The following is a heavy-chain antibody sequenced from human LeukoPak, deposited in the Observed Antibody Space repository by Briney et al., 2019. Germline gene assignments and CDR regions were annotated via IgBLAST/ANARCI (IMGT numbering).Heavy chain of an antibody. J-gene: IGHJ2*01. CDR1: GGSFSGYY. V-gene: IGHV4-34*01. CDR2: INHSGST. Sequence: PSETLSLTCAVYGGSFSGYYWSWIRQPPGKGLEWIGEINHSGSTNYNPSLKSRVTISVDTSKNQFSLKLSSVTAADTAVYYCARASRYFDWPIPYWYFDLWGRGTLVTVSS. D-gene: IGHD3-9*01. CDR3: ARASRYFDWPIPYWYFDL.